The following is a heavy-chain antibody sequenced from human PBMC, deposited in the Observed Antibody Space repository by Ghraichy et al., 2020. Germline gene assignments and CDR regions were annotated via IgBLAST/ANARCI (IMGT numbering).Heavy chain of an antibody. CDR1: GFTFSSYW. V-gene: IGHV3-74*01. CDR3: VRDYKRSGWDVPLHHYYYYGMDV. D-gene: IGHD6-19*01. Sequence: GGSLRLSCAASGFTFSSYWMHWVRQAPGKGLVWVSLINSDGSSTGYADSVKGRFTISRDNAKNTLYLQMNSLRAEDTAVYYCVRDYKRSGWDVPLHHYYYYGMDVWGQGTTVTVSS. CDR2: INSDGSST. J-gene: IGHJ6*02.